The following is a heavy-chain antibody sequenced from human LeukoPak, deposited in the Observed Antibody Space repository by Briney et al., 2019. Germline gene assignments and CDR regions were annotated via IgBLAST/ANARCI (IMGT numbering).Heavy chain of an antibody. Sequence: SETLSLTCTVSGGSISSYYWRWIRQPPGKGLEWIGYIYYTGSTNYNPSLMSRVTISVDTSKIQFSLNLRSVTAADAAVYYCAGAYSSGLFDNWGQGTLVTVSS. CDR2: IYYTGST. D-gene: IGHD6-19*01. CDR3: AGAYSSGLFDN. J-gene: IGHJ4*02. CDR1: GGSISSYY. V-gene: IGHV4-59*08.